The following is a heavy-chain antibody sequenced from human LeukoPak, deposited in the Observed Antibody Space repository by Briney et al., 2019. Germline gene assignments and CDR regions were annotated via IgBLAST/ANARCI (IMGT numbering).Heavy chain of an antibody. CDR1: GGSFSGYY. Sequence: SETLSLTCAVYGGSFSGYYWTWIRQPPGKGLEWIGEINHSGSTNYNPSLKSRVTISVDTSKNQFSLRLSSVTAADTAVYYCARGPPYCSGGRCYANWFDPWGQGTLVTVSS. CDR2: INHSGST. J-gene: IGHJ5*02. CDR3: ARGPPYCSGGRCYANWFDP. V-gene: IGHV4-34*01. D-gene: IGHD2-15*01.